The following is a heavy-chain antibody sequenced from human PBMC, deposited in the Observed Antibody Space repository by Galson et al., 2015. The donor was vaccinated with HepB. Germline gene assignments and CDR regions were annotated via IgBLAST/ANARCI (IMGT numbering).Heavy chain of an antibody. V-gene: IGHV4-34*01. J-gene: IGHJ5*02. CDR1: GGSFSGYY. Sequence: ETLSLTCAVYGGSFSGYYWSWIRHAPGKGLEWIGEINYGGTTHYNPSLKSRVTISVDTSKNQFSLKLSSVTAADTAVYYCARRLYLNGYYSCSWGQGTLVTVSS. CDR2: INYGGTT. D-gene: IGHD3-9*01. CDR3: ARRLYLNGYYSCS.